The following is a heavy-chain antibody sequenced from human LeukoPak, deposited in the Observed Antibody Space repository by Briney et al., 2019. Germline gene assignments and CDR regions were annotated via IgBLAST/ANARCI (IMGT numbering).Heavy chain of an antibody. J-gene: IGHJ4*02. CDR1: GYTFANYY. CDR2: INPNSGDT. V-gene: IGHV1-2*06. D-gene: IGHD5-24*01. CDR3: ARDPRDGYNSGY. Sequence: ASVKVSCKASGYTFANYYMHWVPQAPGQGLEWMGQINPNSGDTNYAQTFHGRVTMTSDTSISTAYMELGRLRADDTAIYYCARDPRDGYNSGYWGQGTLVTVSS.